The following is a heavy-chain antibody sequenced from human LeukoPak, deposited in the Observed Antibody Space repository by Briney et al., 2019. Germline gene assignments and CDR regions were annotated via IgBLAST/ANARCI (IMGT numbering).Heavy chain of an antibody. CDR2: INHSGST. Sequence: KRSETLSLTCAVYGGSLSGYYWSWIRQPPGKGLEWIGEINHSGSTNYNPSLKSRVTISVDTSKNQFSLKLSSVTAADTAVYYCARGFGGAIVIRYYYYMDVWGKGTTVTVSS. V-gene: IGHV4-34*01. D-gene: IGHD3-16*02. CDR3: ARGFGGAIVIRYYYYMDV. CDR1: GGSLSGYY. J-gene: IGHJ6*03.